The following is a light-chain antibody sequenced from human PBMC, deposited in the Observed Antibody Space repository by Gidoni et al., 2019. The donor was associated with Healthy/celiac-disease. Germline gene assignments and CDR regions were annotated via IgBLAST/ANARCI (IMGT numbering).Light chain of an antibody. J-gene: IGLJ3*02. CDR3: CSYAGSSTWV. V-gene: IGLV2-23*02. CDR2: EVS. CDR1: SSDVGSYNL. Sequence: QSALTQPASVSGSPGQSITISCTGTSSDVGSYNLVSWYQQHPGKAPNLMIYEVSKRPSGVSNRFSGSKSGNTASRTISGLQAEDEADYYCCSYAGSSTWVFGGGTKLTVL.